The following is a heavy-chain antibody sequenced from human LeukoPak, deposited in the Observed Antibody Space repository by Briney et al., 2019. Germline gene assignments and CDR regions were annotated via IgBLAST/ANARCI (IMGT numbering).Heavy chain of an antibody. CDR3: ARDSGGTVTTKMFDY. CDR1: GFTFSSYA. Sequence: GGSLRLSCAASGFTFSSYAMSWVRQAPGKGLEWVSTISNSDGNTYYADSVKGRFTISRDNSKNTLYLQMNSLRAEDTAVYYCARDSGGTVTTKMFDYWGQGTLVTVSS. CDR2: ISNSDGNT. V-gene: IGHV3-23*01. D-gene: IGHD4-17*01. J-gene: IGHJ4*02.